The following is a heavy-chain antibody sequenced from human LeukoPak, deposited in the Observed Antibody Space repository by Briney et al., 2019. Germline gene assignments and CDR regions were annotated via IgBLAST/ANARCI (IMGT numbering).Heavy chain of an antibody. Sequence: GRSLRPSCAASGFTFSSYAMHWVRQAPGKGLEWVAVISYDGSNKYYADSVKGRFTISRDNSKNTLYLQMNSLRAEDTAVYNCARDPWGYGPGAFDIWGQGTMVTVSS. D-gene: IGHD3-16*01. V-gene: IGHV3-30-3*01. CDR1: GFTFSSYA. J-gene: IGHJ3*02. CDR3: ARDPWGYGPGAFDI. CDR2: ISYDGSNK.